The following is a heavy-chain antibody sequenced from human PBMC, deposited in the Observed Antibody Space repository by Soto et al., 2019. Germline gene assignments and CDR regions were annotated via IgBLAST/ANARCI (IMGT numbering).Heavy chain of an antibody. V-gene: IGHV4-39*01. J-gene: IGHJ4*02. CDR3: ARDLASTTIPNY. CDR1: GGSISSSSYY. D-gene: IGHD4-17*01. CDR2: IYYSGST. Sequence: SETLSLTCTVSGGSISSSSYYWGWIRQPPGKGLEWIGSIYYSGSTYYNPSLKSRVTISVDSSKNQFSLKLDSVTAADTAVYYCARDLASTTIPNYWGQGTLVTVSS.